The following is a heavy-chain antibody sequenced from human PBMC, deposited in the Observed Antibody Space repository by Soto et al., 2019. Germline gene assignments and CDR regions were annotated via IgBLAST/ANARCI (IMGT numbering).Heavy chain of an antibody. CDR1: GGSISSGDFY. J-gene: IGHJ5*02. CDR3: ARVLYYGSGTSDL. CDR2: IYYSWSA. D-gene: IGHD3-10*01. Sequence: QVQLQESGPGLVKPSQTLSLTCTVSGGSISSGDFYWSWIRQPPGKGLEWLGYIYYSWSAYYNPSLKSRLTISVDTSNNQFSLRLSSVTAADTAVYYCARVLYYGSGTSDLWGQGALVTVSS. V-gene: IGHV4-30-4*01.